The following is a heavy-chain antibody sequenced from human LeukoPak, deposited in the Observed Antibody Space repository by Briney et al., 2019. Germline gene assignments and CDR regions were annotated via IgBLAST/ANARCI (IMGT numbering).Heavy chain of an antibody. CDR3: AKDTVKVTTIRRVPHYMDV. CDR1: GFTFSNLD. J-gene: IGHJ6*03. Sequence: GGSLRLSCATSGFTFSNLDMHWVRHAAGKGLEWVSGIATNGVTFYAPSVRGRFTMSRDNAQDSSFLQMNSLRAEDTAVYYCAKDTVKVTTIRRVPHYMDVWGKGTTVTISS. V-gene: IGHV3-13*01. D-gene: IGHD5-12*01. CDR2: IATNGVT.